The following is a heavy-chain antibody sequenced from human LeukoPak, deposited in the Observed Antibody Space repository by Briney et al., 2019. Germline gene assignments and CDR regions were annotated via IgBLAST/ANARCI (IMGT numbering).Heavy chain of an antibody. CDR2: IIPIFGTA. V-gene: IGHV1-69*05. CDR1: GGTFSSYA. D-gene: IGHD6-19*01. J-gene: IGHJ4*02. Sequence: GASVKVSCKASGGTFSSYAISWVRQAPGQGLEWMGRIIPIFGTANYAQKFQGRVTITTDESTSTAYMELSSLRSEDTAVHYCASEHHSGHSYWGQGTLVTVSS. CDR3: ASEHHSGHSY.